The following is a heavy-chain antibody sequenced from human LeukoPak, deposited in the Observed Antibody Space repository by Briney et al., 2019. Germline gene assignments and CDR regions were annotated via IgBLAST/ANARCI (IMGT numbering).Heavy chain of an antibody. Sequence: GGSLRLSCAASGFTFSSYAMSWVRQAPGKGLEWVSAISGSGGSTYYADSVKGRFTISRDNSKNTLYLQMNSLRAEDTAVYYCAKTYYYDSSGYYWFWDYWGQGTLVSVSS. V-gene: IGHV3-23*01. CDR2: ISGSGGST. CDR1: GFTFSSYA. CDR3: AKTYYYDSSGYYWFWDY. J-gene: IGHJ4*02. D-gene: IGHD3-22*01.